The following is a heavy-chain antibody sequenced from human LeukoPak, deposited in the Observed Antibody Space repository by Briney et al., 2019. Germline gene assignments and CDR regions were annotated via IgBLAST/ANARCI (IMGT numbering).Heavy chain of an antibody. CDR1: GYTFTSYG. CDR3: ARDLSDYFGSGSQ. D-gene: IGHD3-10*01. CDR2: ITTHSSKT. J-gene: IGHJ4*02. V-gene: IGHV1-18*01. Sequence: ASVKVSCKASGYTFTSYGISWVRQAPGQGLEWMGWITTHSSKTNYAQKFQGRVTMTTDTSTSTAYMELKSLTSDDTAVYYCARDLSDYFGSGSQWGQGTLVTVSS.